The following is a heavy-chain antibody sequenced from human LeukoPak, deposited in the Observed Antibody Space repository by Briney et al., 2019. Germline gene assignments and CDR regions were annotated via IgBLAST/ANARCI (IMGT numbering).Heavy chain of an antibody. CDR2: IHHTGST. J-gene: IGHJ4*02. V-gene: IGHV4-39*07. D-gene: IGHD1-26*01. CDR1: GGSISSSNYY. Sequence: SSETLSLTCTVSGGSISSSNYYWGWIRQPPGKGLEWIGEIHHTGSTNYNPSLKSRVTISVDKSKNQFSLNFNSMSAADSAVYYCAANGYYTIEYWGQGTLVTVSS. CDR3: AANGYYTIEY.